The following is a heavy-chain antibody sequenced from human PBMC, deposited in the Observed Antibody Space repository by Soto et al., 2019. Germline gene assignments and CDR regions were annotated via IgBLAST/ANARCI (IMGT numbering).Heavy chain of an antibody. Sequence: GESLKISCKGSGYSFTSYWISWVRQMPGKGLEWMGRIDPSDSYTNYSPSFQGHVTISADKSISIAYLQWSSLKASDTAMYYCARHGGDYYDSMDVWGQGTTVTVSS. J-gene: IGHJ6*02. D-gene: IGHD3-22*01. CDR3: ARHGGDYYDSMDV. CDR1: GYSFTSYW. V-gene: IGHV5-10-1*01. CDR2: IDPSDSYT.